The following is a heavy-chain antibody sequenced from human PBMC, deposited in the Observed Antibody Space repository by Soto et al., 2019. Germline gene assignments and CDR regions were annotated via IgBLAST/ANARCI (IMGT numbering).Heavy chain of an antibody. D-gene: IGHD6-19*01. CDR3: ARSLNSLESSSGRPTGWYYYGMDV. CDR1: GYTFTSYG. V-gene: IGHV1-18*01. Sequence: GASVKVSCKASGYTFTSYGISWVRQAPGQGLEWMGWISAYNGNTNYAQKLQGRVTMTTDTSTTTAYMELRSLRSDDTAVYYCARSLNSLESSSGRPTGWYYYGMDVWGQGTTVTVAS. CDR2: ISAYNGNT. J-gene: IGHJ6*02.